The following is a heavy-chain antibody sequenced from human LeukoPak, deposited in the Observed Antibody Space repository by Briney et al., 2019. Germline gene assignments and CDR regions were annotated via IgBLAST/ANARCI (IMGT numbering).Heavy chain of an antibody. Sequence: ASVKVSCKASGYTFIGYYLHWVRQAPGQGLEWMGWINPHNGDTNYAQKFQGRVTMTRDTSITTAYMELSRLKSDDTAVYYCARGWIPAAAIWGWGQGTLVTVSS. J-gene: IGHJ4*02. CDR2: INPHNGDT. V-gene: IGHV1-2*02. D-gene: IGHD2-2*01. CDR1: GYTFIGYY. CDR3: ARGWIPAAAIWG.